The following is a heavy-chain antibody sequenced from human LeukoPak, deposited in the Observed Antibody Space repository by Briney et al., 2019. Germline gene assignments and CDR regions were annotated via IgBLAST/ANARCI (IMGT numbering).Heavy chain of an antibody. J-gene: IGHJ4*02. D-gene: IGHD5-18*01. V-gene: IGHV3-23*01. CDR1: GHPHRRCH. Sequence: GGSLRLSCAPSGHPHRRCHMHWARQAPGKGLEWVSGISDSGVSAFYTHSVKGRFTISRDNSKNTLYLQMSSLRAEDTAVYYCTEGDGSSYVTHFYSCGQGTLVSVSS. CDR3: TEGDGSSYVTHFYS. CDR2: ISDSGVSA.